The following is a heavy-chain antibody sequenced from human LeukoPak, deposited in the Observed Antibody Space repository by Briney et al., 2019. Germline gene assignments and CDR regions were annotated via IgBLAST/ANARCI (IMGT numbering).Heavy chain of an antibody. V-gene: IGHV3-49*04. CDR3: ARPLGTLILAVIDY. J-gene: IGHJ4*02. Sequence: PGGSLRLSCAASGFTFGDYAMSWVRQAPGKGLEWVGFIRSKTYGGTTEYAASVKGRFTISRDDSKRIAFLQVNSLKTEDTAVYYCARPLGTLILAVIDYWGQGTLVTVSS. CDR2: IRSKTYGGTT. D-gene: IGHD3-22*01. CDR1: GFTFGDYA.